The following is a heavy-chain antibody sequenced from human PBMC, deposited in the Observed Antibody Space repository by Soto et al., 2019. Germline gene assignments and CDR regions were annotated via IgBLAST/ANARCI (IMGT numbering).Heavy chain of an antibody. Sequence: ASVKVSCKASGYTFNRYGITWARQDPGQGLEWMGWISAYSGNTNYAQNLQGRVTMTTDTSTSTAYMELRSLRSDDTAVYYCARAQYCSGGTCHNDYWGQGTLVTVSS. CDR2: ISAYSGNT. D-gene: IGHD2-15*01. CDR3: ARAQYCSGGTCHNDY. J-gene: IGHJ4*02. CDR1: GYTFNRYG. V-gene: IGHV1-18*04.